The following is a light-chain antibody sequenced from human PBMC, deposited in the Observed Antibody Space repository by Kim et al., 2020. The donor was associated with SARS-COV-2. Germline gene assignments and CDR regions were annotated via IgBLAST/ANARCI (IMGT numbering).Light chain of an antibody. Sequence: DIQMTQSPSSVSASVGDRVTITCRASQDIGNWLAWYQQKPGKAPKLLIYAASSLQSGAPSKFSGRGSGTDFTLTISSLQPEDVATYYCQQADSFQITFGQGTRLEIK. V-gene: IGKV1-12*01. J-gene: IGKJ5*01. CDR1: QDIGNW. CDR2: AAS. CDR3: QQADSFQIT.